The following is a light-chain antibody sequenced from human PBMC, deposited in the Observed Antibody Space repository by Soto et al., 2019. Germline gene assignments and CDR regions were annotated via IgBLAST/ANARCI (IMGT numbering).Light chain of an antibody. CDR3: QKLNTCPHT. CDR2: AAS. J-gene: IGKJ3*01. Sequence: GDRVTITCRASQDIISYLAWYQQKPGKAPKLLIYAASTLQSGVPSRFSGSGSGTEFTLTISSLQPEDFATYYCQKLNTCPHTFGPGTKVDI. CDR1: QDIISY. V-gene: IGKV1-9*01.